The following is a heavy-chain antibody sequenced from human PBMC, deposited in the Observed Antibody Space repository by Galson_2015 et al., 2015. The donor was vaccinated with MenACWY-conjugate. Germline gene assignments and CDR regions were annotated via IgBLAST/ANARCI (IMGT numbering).Heavy chain of an antibody. V-gene: IGHV3-30*04. J-gene: IGHJ4*02. CDR2: ISNDGRKT. D-gene: IGHD4-11*01. Sequence: SLRLSCAASGFTLSNNAMHWVRQAPGKGLEWVAVISNDGRKTFYSDSVKGRFTISRDTSNSALHLEMDGLRPDDTAVYYCAKDAAKPHSLQANFFDHWGQGIWVAVSS. CDR3: AKDAAKPHSLQANFFDH. CDR1: GFTLSNNA.